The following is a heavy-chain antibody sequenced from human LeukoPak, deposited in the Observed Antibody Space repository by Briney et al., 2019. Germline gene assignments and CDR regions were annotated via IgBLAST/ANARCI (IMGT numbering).Heavy chain of an antibody. Sequence: SETLSLTCTVSGGSISSSSYYWAWIRQPPGKGLEWIGNIFYSGSTYYNPSLKSRVTISVDTSKNQFSLKLSSVTAADTAVYYCAGNAVPGYFDYWGQGTLVSVSS. V-gene: IGHV4-39*01. CDR2: IFYSGST. D-gene: IGHD3-10*01. CDR1: GGSISSSSYY. J-gene: IGHJ4*02. CDR3: AGNAVPGYFDY.